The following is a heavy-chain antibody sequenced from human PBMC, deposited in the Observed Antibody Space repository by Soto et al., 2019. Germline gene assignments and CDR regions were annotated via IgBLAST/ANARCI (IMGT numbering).Heavy chain of an antibody. J-gene: IGHJ6*02. D-gene: IGHD6-13*01. CDR1: GYTLTELS. CDR2: FDPEDGET. V-gene: IGHV1-24*01. Sequence: ASVKVSCKVSGYTLTELSMHWVRQAPGKGLEWMGGFDPEDGETIYAQKFQGRVTMTEDTSTDTAYMELSSLRSEDTAVYYCATDQGIAAAGSEGYYYYGMDVWGQGTKVTVSS. CDR3: ATDQGIAAAGSEGYYYYGMDV.